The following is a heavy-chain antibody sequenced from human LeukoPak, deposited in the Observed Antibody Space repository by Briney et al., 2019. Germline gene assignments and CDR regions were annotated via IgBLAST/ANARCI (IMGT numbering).Heavy chain of an antibody. Sequence: ASVKVSCKASGYTFTGYYMHWVRQAPGQGLEWMGWINPNSGGTNYAQKFQGRVTMTRDTSISTAHMELSRLRSDDTAVYYCARDYCSSTSCYDYWGQGTLVTDSS. D-gene: IGHD2-2*01. CDR1: GYTFTGYY. J-gene: IGHJ4*02. CDR3: ARDYCSSTSCYDY. CDR2: INPNSGGT. V-gene: IGHV1-2*02.